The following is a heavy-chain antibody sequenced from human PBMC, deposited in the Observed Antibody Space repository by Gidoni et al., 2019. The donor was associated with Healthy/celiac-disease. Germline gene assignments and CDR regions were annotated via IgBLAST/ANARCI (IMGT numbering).Heavy chain of an antibody. V-gene: IGHV3-15*01. J-gene: IGHJ3*02. CDR2: IKSKTDGGTT. Sequence: EVQLVESGGGLVKPGGALRLSCAASGFTFSNSWMSWVRQAPGKGLDWVGSIKSKTDGGTTDYAAPVKGRLTISRDDSKNTLYLQMNSLKTEDTAVYYCTTDWSSGVRDAFDIWGQGTMVTVSS. D-gene: IGHD7-27*01. CDR3: TTDWSSGVRDAFDI. CDR1: GFTFSNSW.